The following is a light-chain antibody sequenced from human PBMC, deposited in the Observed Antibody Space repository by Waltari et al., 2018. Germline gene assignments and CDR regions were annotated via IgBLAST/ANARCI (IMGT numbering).Light chain of an antibody. CDR2: QDS. CDR3: QSSDISGPYGV. J-gene: IGLJ3*02. CDR1: ALPREY. V-gene: IGLV3-25*03. Sequence: YELTQPPSVSLSPGQTARITCSGDALPREYVYWYRQRPGQAPVLAIYQDSERPSGIPERFSGSTSGTTSTLTISGVQAEDEGDYYCQSSDISGPYGVFGGGTKLTVL.